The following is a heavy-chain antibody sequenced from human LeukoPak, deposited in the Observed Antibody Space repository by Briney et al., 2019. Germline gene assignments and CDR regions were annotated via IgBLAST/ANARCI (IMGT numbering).Heavy chain of an antibody. V-gene: IGHV4-34*01. CDR1: GGSFSGYY. CDR2: INHSGST. Sequence: PSETLSLTCAVYGGSFSGYYWSWIRQPPGRGLEWIGEINHSGSTNYNPSLKSRVTISVDTSKNQFSLKLSSVTAADTAVYYCARDSGIGVDYWGQGTLVTVSS. J-gene: IGHJ4*02. D-gene: IGHD3-10*01. CDR3: ARDSGIGVDY.